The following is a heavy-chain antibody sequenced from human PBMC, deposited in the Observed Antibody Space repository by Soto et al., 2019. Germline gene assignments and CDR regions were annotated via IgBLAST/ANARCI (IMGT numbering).Heavy chain of an antibody. Sequence: EVQLLESGGGLVQPGGSLRLSCAGSGFTFSNYAMSWVRQAPGKGLAWVSAISGSGGSTYYADSVKGRFTISRDNSKNTLYLQMNSLRAEDTALYSCAKVPGGATGRFDYWGQGTLVTVSS. D-gene: IGHD1-26*01. CDR1: GFTFSNYA. J-gene: IGHJ4*02. V-gene: IGHV3-23*01. CDR2: ISGSGGST. CDR3: AKVPGGATGRFDY.